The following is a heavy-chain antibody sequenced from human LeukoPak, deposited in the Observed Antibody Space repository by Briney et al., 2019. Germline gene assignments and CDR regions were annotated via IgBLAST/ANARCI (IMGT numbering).Heavy chain of an antibody. V-gene: IGHV4-59*11. CDR3: ARYSSGPQIPLDV. Sequence: SEPLSLPCTVSGRSISRHYWSWIRQPPGKGLDWIGYIYYSGSTNYNPSLKSRVTISVDTSKNQFSLKLSSVTAADTAVYYCARYSSGPQIPLDVWGKGTAVTVSS. CDR2: IYYSGST. J-gene: IGHJ6*04. CDR1: GRSISRHY. D-gene: IGHD6-19*01.